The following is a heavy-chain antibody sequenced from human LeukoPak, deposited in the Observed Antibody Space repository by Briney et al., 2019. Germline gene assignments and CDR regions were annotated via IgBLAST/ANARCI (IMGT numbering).Heavy chain of an antibody. J-gene: IGHJ4*01. Sequence: SETLSLTCTVSGGSISSYYWSWIRQPPGKGLEWIGYIYYSGSTNYNPSLKSRVTISVDTSKNQFSLKLSSVTAADTAVYYCASFEYSGYDSGPLFDYWGQEPWSPSPQ. CDR3: ASFEYSGYDSGPLFDY. V-gene: IGHV4-59*01. CDR2: IYYSGST. CDR1: GGSISSYY. D-gene: IGHD5-12*01.